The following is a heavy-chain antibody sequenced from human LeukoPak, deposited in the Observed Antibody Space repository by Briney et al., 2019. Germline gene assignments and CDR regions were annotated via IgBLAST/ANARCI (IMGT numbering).Heavy chain of an antibody. CDR2: IYYSGST. Sequence: SSETLSLTCTVSGGSISSGGYYWSWIRQPPGKGLEWIGYIYYSGSTYYNPSLKSRVTISVDTSKNQFSLKLSSVTAADTAVYYCARDRADGNYYDSSGYPDAFDIWGQGTMVTVSS. D-gene: IGHD3-22*01. J-gene: IGHJ3*02. CDR1: GGSISSGGYY. V-gene: IGHV4-30-2*01. CDR3: ARDRADGNYYDSSGYPDAFDI.